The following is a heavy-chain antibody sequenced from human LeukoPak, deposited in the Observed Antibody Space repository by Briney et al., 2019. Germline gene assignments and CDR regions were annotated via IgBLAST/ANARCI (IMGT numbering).Heavy chain of an antibody. CDR2: IKQDGSVN. D-gene: IGHD3-22*01. Sequence: PGGSLRLSCAASGFRFSDYWMTWVRQAPGKGLEWVANIKQDGSVNNYLDSVKGRFTISRDNAKNSLSLQMNSLRAEDTAVYYCAKDPIGYYYDSSGHIFDYWGQGTLVTVSS. CDR3: AKDPIGYYYDSSGHIFDY. J-gene: IGHJ4*02. V-gene: IGHV3-7*03. CDR1: GFRFSDYW.